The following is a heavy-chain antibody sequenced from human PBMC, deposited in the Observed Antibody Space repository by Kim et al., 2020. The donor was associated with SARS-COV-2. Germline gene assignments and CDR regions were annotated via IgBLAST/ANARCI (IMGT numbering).Heavy chain of an antibody. CDR3: AKDSARVYYGSGSYWDYYYGMDV. V-gene: IGHV3-23*03. CDR2: IYSGGSST. D-gene: IGHD3-10*01. J-gene: IGHJ6*02. CDR1: GFTFSSYA. Sequence: GGSLRLSCAASGFTFSSYAMSWVRQAPGKGLEWVSVIYSGGSSTYYADSVKGRFTISRDNSKNTLYLQMNSLRAEDTAVYYCAKDSARVYYGSGSYWDYYYGMDVWGQGTTVTVSS.